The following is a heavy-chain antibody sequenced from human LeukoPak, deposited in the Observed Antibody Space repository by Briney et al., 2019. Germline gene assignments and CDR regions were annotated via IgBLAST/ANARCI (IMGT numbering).Heavy chain of an antibody. V-gene: IGHV1-2*02. CDR3: ARGSTAKRPFDY. CDR2: INPNSGGT. D-gene: IGHD2-21*02. J-gene: IGHJ4*02. CDR1: GYTFTGYY. Sequence: AAVKVSCKASGYTFTGYYMHWVRQAPGQGLEWMGWINPNSGGTNYAQKFQGRVTMTRDTSISTAYMELSRLRSDDTAVYYCARGSTAKRPFDYWGQGTLVTVSS.